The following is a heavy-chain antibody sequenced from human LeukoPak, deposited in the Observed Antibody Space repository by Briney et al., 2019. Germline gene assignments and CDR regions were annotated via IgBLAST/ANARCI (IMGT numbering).Heavy chain of an antibody. CDR1: GLTFSDYT. CDR2: ISSYGDNT. J-gene: IGHJ4*02. V-gene: IGHV3-64*01. D-gene: IGHD4-23*01. Sequence: GGSLRLSCVASGLTFSDYTMHWVRQAPGKGLEYVSAISSYGDNTYYANSVKGRFTISRDNSKNTLYLQMGSLRADDMAVYYCARATNSYGGNSDYWGQGTLVTVSS. CDR3: ARATNSYGGNSDY.